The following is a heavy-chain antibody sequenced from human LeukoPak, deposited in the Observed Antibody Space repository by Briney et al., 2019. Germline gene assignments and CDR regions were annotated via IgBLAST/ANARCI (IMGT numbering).Heavy chain of an antibody. CDR3: ARDIVVVTAVIYYYYGMDV. CDR1: GFTFSSYW. CDR2: IKQDGSEK. Sequence: GGSLRLSCAASGFTFSSYWMSWVRQAPGKGLEWVANIKQDGSEKYYVDSVKGRFTISRDNAKNSLYPQMNSLRAEDTAVYYCARDIVVVTAVIYYYYGMDVWGQGTTVTVSS. J-gene: IGHJ6*02. V-gene: IGHV3-7*01. D-gene: IGHD2-21*02.